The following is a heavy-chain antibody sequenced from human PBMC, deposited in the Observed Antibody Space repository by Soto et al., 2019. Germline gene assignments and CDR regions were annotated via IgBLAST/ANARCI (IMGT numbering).Heavy chain of an antibody. CDR2: ISGRSTTV. CDR3: ARDPSAYYSDSSGFYSDY. V-gene: IGHV3-48*02. CDR1: GFTFSSYS. D-gene: IGHD3-22*01. Sequence: GGSLRLSCAASGFTFSSYSMNWVRQAPGKGLEWVSYISGRSTTVYYANSVKGRFTISRDNAKNLLYLQMNSLRDEDTAVYYCARDPSAYYSDSSGFYSDYWDQGTLVTVSS. J-gene: IGHJ4*02.